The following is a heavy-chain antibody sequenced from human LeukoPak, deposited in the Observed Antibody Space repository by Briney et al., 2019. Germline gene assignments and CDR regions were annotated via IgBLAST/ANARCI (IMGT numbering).Heavy chain of an antibody. CDR3: ASVTGPDAFDI. D-gene: IGHD2-8*02. Sequence: ASVKVSCKDSGYTFTGYYLHWLRQAPGQGLEWMGWINPNSGATNYAQKFQGRVTMTRDTSISTAYLELSRLTSDDTAVYYCASVTGPDAFDIWGQGTMVTVSS. CDR2: INPNSGAT. V-gene: IGHV1-2*02. J-gene: IGHJ3*02. CDR1: GYTFTGYY.